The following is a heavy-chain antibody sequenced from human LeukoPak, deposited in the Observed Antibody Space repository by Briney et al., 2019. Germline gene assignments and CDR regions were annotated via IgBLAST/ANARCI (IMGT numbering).Heavy chain of an antibody. Sequence: SETLSLTCAVYGGSFSGYYWSWIRQPPGKGLEWIGEINHSGSTNYNPSLKSRVTISVDTSKNQFSLKLSSVTAADTAVYYCARIVPSSSWYVGWFDPWGQGTLVTVSS. J-gene: IGHJ5*02. V-gene: IGHV4-34*01. CDR3: ARIVPSSSWYVGWFDP. D-gene: IGHD6-13*01. CDR1: GGSFSGYY. CDR2: INHSGST.